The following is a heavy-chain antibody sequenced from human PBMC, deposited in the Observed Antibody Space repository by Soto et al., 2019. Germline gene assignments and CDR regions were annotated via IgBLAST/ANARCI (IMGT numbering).Heavy chain of an antibody. CDR1: GFTFSSYW. V-gene: IGHV3-74*01. Sequence: EVQLVESGGGLVQPGGSLRLSCAASGFTFSSYWMHWVRQAPGKGLVWVSRINRDGSSTSYADSVKGRFTISRDNAKNTLYLQMNSLRAEDTAVYYCERGLWFGELGHWGQGTLVTVSS. J-gene: IGHJ4*02. D-gene: IGHD3-10*01. CDR3: ERGLWFGELGH. CDR2: INRDGSST.